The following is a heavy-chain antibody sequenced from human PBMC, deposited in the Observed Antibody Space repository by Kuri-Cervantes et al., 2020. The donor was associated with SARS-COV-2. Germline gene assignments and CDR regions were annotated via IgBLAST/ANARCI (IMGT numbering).Heavy chain of an antibody. CDR2: ISSSGHII. J-gene: IGHJ4*02. CDR3: ARDFSSSGGFDY. V-gene: IGHV3-48*03. CDR1: GFTFSDYE. Sequence: GESLKISCAASGFTFSDYEMSWVRQTPGKGLEWISYISSSGHIINYADSVKGRFTISRDNAKNSLYLQMNSLRAEDTAVYYCARDFSSSGGFDYWGQGTLVTVSS. D-gene: IGHD6-6*01.